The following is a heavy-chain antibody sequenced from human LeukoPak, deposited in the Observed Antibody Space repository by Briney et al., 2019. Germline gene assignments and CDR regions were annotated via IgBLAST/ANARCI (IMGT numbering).Heavy chain of an antibody. Sequence: SETLSLTCAVYGGSFSGYYWSWIRQPPGKGLEWIGEINHSGSTNYNPSLKSRVTISVDTSKNQFSLKLSSVTAADTAVDYCASRELIGYCSSTSCRNDNYFDYWGQGTLVTVSS. J-gene: IGHJ4*02. CDR3: ASRELIGYCSSTSCRNDNYFDY. D-gene: IGHD2-2*01. CDR2: INHSGST. V-gene: IGHV4-34*01. CDR1: GGSFSGYY.